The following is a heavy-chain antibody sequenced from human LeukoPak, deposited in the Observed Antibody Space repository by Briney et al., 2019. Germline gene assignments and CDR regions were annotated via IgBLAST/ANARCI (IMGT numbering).Heavy chain of an antibody. D-gene: IGHD1-26*01. CDR1: GGSVSDYY. CDR2: IYHTGST. Sequence: SETLSLTCTISGGSVSDYYWSWIRQSPGKGLEWIGYIYHTGSTSYSPSLKSRVTISADTSQNQFSLKLSSVTAADTAVYYCARGAELLGWFDPWGQGTLVTVSS. V-gene: IGHV4-59*02. J-gene: IGHJ5*02. CDR3: ARGAELLGWFDP.